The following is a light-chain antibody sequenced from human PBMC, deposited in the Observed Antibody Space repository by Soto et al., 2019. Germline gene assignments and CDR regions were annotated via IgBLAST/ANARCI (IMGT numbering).Light chain of an antibody. CDR2: GAS. CDR1: QSVSSN. V-gene: IGKV3-15*01. CDR3: QQYNNWPQT. Sequence: EIVMTQSPATPSVSPGERATLSCRASQSVSSNLAWYQQKPGQAPRLLIYGASTRATGIPARFSGSGSGTEFTLTISSLQSKDFAVYYCQQYNNWPQTFGQGTKVDI. J-gene: IGKJ1*01.